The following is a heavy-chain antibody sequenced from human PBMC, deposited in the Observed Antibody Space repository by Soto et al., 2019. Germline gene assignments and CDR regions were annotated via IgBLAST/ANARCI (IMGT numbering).Heavy chain of an antibody. J-gene: IGHJ5*02. CDR2: IIHTGST. Sequence: SETLSLTCAVYSWSFSGYYWSWIRQPPGKGLEWIGEIIHTGSTNYNPSLKSRVTISVDTSKNQFSLKLSSVTAADTAVYYCARGGGYNWSYYNWFDPWGQGTVVTVSS. D-gene: IGHD1-7*01. V-gene: IGHV4-34*01. CDR3: ARGGGYNWSYYNWFDP. CDR1: SWSFSGYY.